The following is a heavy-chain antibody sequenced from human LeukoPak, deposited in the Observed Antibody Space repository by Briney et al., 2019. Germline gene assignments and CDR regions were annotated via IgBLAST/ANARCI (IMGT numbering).Heavy chain of an antibody. CDR1: GGSFSGYY. J-gene: IGHJ6*04. Sequence: SETLSLTCAVYGGSFSGYYWSWIRQPPGKGLEWIGEINHSGSTNYNPSLKSRVTISVDTSKNQFSLKLSSVTAADTAVYYCARGKRVVPAAKAYCYGMDVWGKGTTVTVSS. CDR3: ARGKRVVPAAKAYCYGMDV. CDR2: INHSGST. D-gene: IGHD2-2*01. V-gene: IGHV4-34*01.